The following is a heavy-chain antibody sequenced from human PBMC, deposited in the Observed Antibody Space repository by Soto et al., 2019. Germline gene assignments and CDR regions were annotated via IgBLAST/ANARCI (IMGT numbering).Heavy chain of an antibody. CDR1: GYTFTSYD. V-gene: IGHV1-8*01. CDR3: ARYHGYSYGYYDYYGMDV. D-gene: IGHD5-18*01. Sequence: ASVKVSCKASGYTFTSYDINWVRQAPGQGLEWMGWMNPNSGNTGYAQKFQGRVTMTRNTSISTAYMELSSLRSEDTAVYYCARYHGYSYGYYDYYGMDVWGQGTTVTVSS. CDR2: MNPNSGNT. J-gene: IGHJ6*02.